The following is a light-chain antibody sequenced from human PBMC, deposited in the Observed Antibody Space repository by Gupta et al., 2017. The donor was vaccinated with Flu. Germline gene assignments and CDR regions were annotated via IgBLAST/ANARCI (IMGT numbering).Light chain of an antibody. CDR1: QSLNSNY. V-gene: IGKV3-20*01. J-gene: IGKJ3*01. CDR3: QQYGGSPFT. Sequence: EIVLTQSPGTLSLSSGESATPSCRASQSLNSNYLAWYQQKPGQPPRLLIYGASSRAAGIPDRFRGSGSGTDFILTISRLEPEDFAVYYCQQYGGSPFTFGPGTKVDIK. CDR2: GAS.